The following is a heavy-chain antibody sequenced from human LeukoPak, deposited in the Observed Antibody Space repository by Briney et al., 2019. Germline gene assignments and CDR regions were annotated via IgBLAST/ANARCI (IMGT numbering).Heavy chain of an antibody. J-gene: IGHJ4*02. Sequence: SQTLSVTCAISGDSVSSNSATWHWLRQSPSRGLEWLGRTYYRSKWLYDYAASVKSRITINPDTSKNQFSLQLNSVTPEDTAVYYCARAGTGFHDYWGQGLLVTVSS. D-gene: IGHD7-27*01. CDR2: TYYRSKWLY. CDR1: GDSVSSNSAT. V-gene: IGHV6-1*01. CDR3: ARAGTGFHDY.